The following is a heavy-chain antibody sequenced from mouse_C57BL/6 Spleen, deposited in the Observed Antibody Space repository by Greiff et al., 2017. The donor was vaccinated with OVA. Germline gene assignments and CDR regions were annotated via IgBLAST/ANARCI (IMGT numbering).Heavy chain of an antibody. Sequence: EVMLVESGAELVRPGASVKLSCTASGFNIKDDYMHWVKQRPEQGLEWIGWIDPENGDTEYASKFQGKATITADTSSNTAYLQLSSLTSEDTAVYYCTTGDDGYYVLGYWGQGTTLTVSS. D-gene: IGHD2-3*01. V-gene: IGHV14-4*01. J-gene: IGHJ2*01. CDR3: TTGDDGYYVLGY. CDR2: IDPENGDT. CDR1: GFNIKDDY.